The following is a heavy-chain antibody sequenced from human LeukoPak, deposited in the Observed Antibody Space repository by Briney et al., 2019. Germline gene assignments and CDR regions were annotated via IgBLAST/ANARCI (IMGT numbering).Heavy chain of an antibody. Sequence: ASVKVSCKASGYTFTGYYMHWLRQAPGQGLEWMGWINPNSGGTNYAQKFQGRVTMTRDTSISTAYMELSRLRSDDTAVYYCARAAAGTSTFDIWGQGTMVTVSS. V-gene: IGHV1-2*02. D-gene: IGHD6-13*01. CDR3: ARAAAGTSTFDI. CDR2: INPNSGGT. J-gene: IGHJ3*02. CDR1: GYTFTGYY.